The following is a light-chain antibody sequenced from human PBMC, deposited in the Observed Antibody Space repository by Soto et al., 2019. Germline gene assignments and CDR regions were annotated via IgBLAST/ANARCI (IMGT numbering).Light chain of an antibody. J-gene: IGKJ5*01. CDR2: DAS. Sequence: GDRVTITCRASQRISSWLAWYQQKPGKAPKFLIYDASSLESGVPSRFSGSGSGTEFTLTISSLQSEDFATYYCLQYNSYPITFGQGTRLEIK. V-gene: IGKV1-5*01. CDR1: QRISSW. CDR3: LQYNSYPIT.